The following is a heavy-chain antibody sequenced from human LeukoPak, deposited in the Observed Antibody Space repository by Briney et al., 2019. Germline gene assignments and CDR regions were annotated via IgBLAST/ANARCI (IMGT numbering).Heavy chain of an antibody. V-gene: IGHV4-59*08. J-gene: IGHJ4*02. D-gene: IGHD5-18*01. CDR1: GGSIDSYY. Sequence: SETLSLTCTVSGGSIDSYYWSWIRQPPGKGLEWIGYIHYSGSTNYNPSLKSRVTISVDTSKNQFSLKLSSVTAADTAVYYCASQSIQIWLPFDYSGQGTLVTVSS. CDR2: IHYSGST. CDR3: ASQSIQIWLPFDY.